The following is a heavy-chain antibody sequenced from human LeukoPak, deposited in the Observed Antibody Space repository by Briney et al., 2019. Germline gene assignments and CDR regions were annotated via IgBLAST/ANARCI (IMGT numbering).Heavy chain of an antibody. CDR2: IYYSGST. CDR1: GGSISSYY. CDR3: ARDRWKQLVGFDY. D-gene: IGHD6-6*01. V-gene: IGHV4-59*01. J-gene: IGHJ4*02. Sequence: PSETLSLTCTVSGGSISSYYWSWIRQPPGKGLEWIGYIYYSGSTNYNPSLKSRVTISVDTSKNQFSLKLSSVTAADTAVYYCARDRWKQLVGFDYWGQGTLVTVSS.